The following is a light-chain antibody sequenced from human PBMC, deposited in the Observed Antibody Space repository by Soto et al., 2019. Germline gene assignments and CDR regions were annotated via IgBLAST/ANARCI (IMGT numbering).Light chain of an antibody. CDR3: QQYNDWPLT. Sequence: EIVMTQSPATLSVSPGERVTLSCRASQSVSSNLAWYQQKLGQAPRLLIYGASTRATGIPDRFSGSGSGTDFTLTISSLQSEDFTVYYCQQYNDWPLTFGGGTKVDIK. J-gene: IGKJ4*01. CDR2: GAS. CDR1: QSVSSN. V-gene: IGKV3-15*01.